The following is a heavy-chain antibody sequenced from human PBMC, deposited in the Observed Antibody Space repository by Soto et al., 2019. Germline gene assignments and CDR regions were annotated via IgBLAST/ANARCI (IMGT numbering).Heavy chain of an antibody. J-gene: IGHJ3*02. Sequence: PWESLQISCKGSGYSFTSYWISWVRQMPGKGLEWMGRIDPSDSYTNYSPSFQGHVTISADKSISTAYLQWSSLKASDTAMYYCASPDQPTKSSDEFEIWRQGTMVTVSS. V-gene: IGHV5-10-1*01. CDR2: IDPSDSYT. CDR3: ASPDQPTKSSDEFEI. CDR1: GYSFTSYW.